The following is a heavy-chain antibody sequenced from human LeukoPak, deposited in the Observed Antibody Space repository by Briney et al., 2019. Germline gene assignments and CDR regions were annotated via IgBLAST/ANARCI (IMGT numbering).Heavy chain of an antibody. CDR3: SVWFGELSH. CDR2: ISPNSGGT. V-gene: IGHV1-2*02. D-gene: IGHD3-10*01. J-gene: IGHJ4*02. Sequence: ASVKVSCKTSGYTFTNYNINWVRQAPGQGLEWMVWISPNSGGTNYAQMFQGMVTMTRDTSISTAYMDLSSLKSDYTATYYCSVWFGELSHWGQGTLVTVSS. CDR1: GYTFTNYN.